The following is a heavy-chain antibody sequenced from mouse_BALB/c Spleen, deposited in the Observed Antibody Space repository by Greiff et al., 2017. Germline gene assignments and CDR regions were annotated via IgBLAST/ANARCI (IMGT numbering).Heavy chain of an antibody. Sequence: VHVKQSGTVLARPGASVKMSCKASGYTFTSYWMHWVKQRPGQGLEWIGAIYPGNSDTSYNQKFKGKAKLTAVTSTSTAYMELSSLTNEDSAVYYCARDYDYAMDYWGQGTSVTVSS. CDR2: IYPGNSDT. J-gene: IGHJ4*01. CDR3: ARDYDYAMDY. D-gene: IGHD2-4*01. V-gene: IGHV1-5*01. CDR1: GYTFTSYW.